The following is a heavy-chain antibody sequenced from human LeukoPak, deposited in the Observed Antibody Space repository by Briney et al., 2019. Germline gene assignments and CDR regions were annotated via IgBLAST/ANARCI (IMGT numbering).Heavy chain of an antibody. Sequence: GKVSCKASGCSFSIYAISWVRQPPGQGLEWMGGILRIFGTANYAQKFQGRVTITTDESTSTAYMELSSLRSEDTAVYYCAGEPDCSSTSCYTLGYCDQGTRVTVSS. CDR3: AGEPDCSSTSCYTLGY. V-gene: IGHV1-69*05. CDR2: ILRIFGTA. D-gene: IGHD2-2*02. CDR1: GCSFSIYA. J-gene: IGHJ4*02.